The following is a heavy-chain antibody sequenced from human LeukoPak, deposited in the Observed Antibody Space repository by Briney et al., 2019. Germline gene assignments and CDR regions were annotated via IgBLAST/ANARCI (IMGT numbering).Heavy chain of an antibody. Sequence: PEGSLRLSCAASGFTFSNYAMHWVRQAPGKGLEWVAVISYDGSSNYYADSVKGRFTISRDNSKNTLYLQMNSLRAEDTAVYYCAKVEGYYDSSGYSYYFDYWGQGTLVTVSS. J-gene: IGHJ4*02. V-gene: IGHV3-30-3*01. CDR3: AKVEGYYDSSGYSYYFDY. CDR1: GFTFSNYA. D-gene: IGHD3-22*01. CDR2: ISYDGSSN.